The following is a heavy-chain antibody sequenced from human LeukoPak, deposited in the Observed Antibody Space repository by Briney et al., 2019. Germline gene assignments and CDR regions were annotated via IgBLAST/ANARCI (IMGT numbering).Heavy chain of an antibody. V-gene: IGHV3-23*01. CDR3: AKGHYYGSGSLDY. J-gene: IGHJ4*02. CDR2: ISGSGDNT. Sequence: GGSLRLSCAASGFTFSSYAMSWVRQAPGKGLEWVSGISGSGDNTYYADSVKGRFTISRDNSKNTLYVQMNSLRAEDTAVYYCAKGHYYGSGSLDYWGQGTLVTVSS. CDR1: GFTFSSYA. D-gene: IGHD3-10*01.